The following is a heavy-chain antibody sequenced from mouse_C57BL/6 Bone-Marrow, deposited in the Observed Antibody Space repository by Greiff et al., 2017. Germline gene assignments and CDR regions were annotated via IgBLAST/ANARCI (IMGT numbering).Heavy chain of an antibody. V-gene: IGHV1-74*01. J-gene: IGHJ2*01. CDR2: IHPSDSDT. D-gene: IGHD1-1*01. Sequence: QVHVKQPGAELVKPGASVKVSCKASGYTFTSYWMHWVKQRPGQGLEWIGRIHPSDSDTNYNQKFKGKATLTVDKSSSTAYMQLSSLTSEDSAVYYCAVQDYYGSSPYYFDYWGQGTTLTVSS. CDR3: AVQDYYGSSPYYFDY. CDR1: GYTFTSYW.